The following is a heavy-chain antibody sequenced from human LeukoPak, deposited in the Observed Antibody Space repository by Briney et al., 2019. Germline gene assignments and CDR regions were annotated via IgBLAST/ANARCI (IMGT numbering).Heavy chain of an antibody. V-gene: IGHV5-51*03. J-gene: IGHJ5*02. CDR3: AGGYCSGGSCYWFDP. CDR1: GYSFTSYW. Sequence: GESLKISCKGSGYSFTSYWIGWVRQMPGKGLEWMGIIYPGDSDTRYSPSFQGQVTISADKSISTAYLQWGSLKASDTAMYYCAGGYCSGGSCYWFDPWGQGTLVTVS. D-gene: IGHD2-15*01. CDR2: IYPGDSDT.